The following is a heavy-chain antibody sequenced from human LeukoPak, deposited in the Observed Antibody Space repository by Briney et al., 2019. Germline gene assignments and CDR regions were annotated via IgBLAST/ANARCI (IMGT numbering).Heavy chain of an antibody. Sequence: PGGSLRLSWVASGFAFNSNWMSWVRQAPGKGLEWVANIKQDGGEKYYVDSVKGRFTISRDNAKNSLFLQMNSLRVEDTAVYYCARLGGSYYTYWGQGTLVTVSS. CDR2: IKQDGGEK. D-gene: IGHD1-26*01. CDR3: ARLGGSYYTY. V-gene: IGHV3-7*01. J-gene: IGHJ4*02. CDR1: GFAFNSNW.